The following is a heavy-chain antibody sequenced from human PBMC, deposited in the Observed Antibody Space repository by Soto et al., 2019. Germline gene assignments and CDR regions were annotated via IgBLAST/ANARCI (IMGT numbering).Heavy chain of an antibody. Sequence: SETLSLTCTVSGDSISSSSYYWGWIRQPPGKGLEWIGSIYYSGSTYYNPSLKSRVTISVDTSKNQFSLKLSSVTAADTAVYYCARQGRYDFLSGSPNWFDPWGQGTLGTVSS. CDR1: GDSISSSSYY. D-gene: IGHD3-3*01. V-gene: IGHV4-39*01. CDR3: ARQGRYDFLSGSPNWFDP. CDR2: IYYSGST. J-gene: IGHJ5*02.